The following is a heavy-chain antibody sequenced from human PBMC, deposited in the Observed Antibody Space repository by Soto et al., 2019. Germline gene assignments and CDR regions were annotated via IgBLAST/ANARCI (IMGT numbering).Heavy chain of an antibody. Sequence: EVQLLESGGGLVQPGESLRLSCAASGFTFSSYAMTWVRQAPGKGLEWVSSISGSGDYTYFADSVKGRFTISRDNSKDTLYLQMSSLRVEDTAIYYCAKDSGSNPQGWFDPWGQGTLVTVSS. CDR2: ISGSGDYT. D-gene: IGHD2-15*01. CDR3: AKDSGSNPQGWFDP. V-gene: IGHV3-23*01. J-gene: IGHJ5*02. CDR1: GFTFSSYA.